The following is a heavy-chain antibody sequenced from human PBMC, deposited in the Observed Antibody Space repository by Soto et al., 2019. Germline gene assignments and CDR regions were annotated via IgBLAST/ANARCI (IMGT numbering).Heavy chain of an antibody. V-gene: IGHV3-7*04. CDR3: AKEMARIGKGAFDI. Sequence: PGGSLRLSCAASGFTFSSYWMSWVRQAPGKGLEWVANIKQDGSEKYYVDSVKGRFTISRDNAKNSLYLQMSSLRAEDTAVYYCAKEMARIGKGAFDIWGQGTMVTVSS. J-gene: IGHJ3*02. CDR1: GFTFSSYW. CDR2: IKQDGSEK.